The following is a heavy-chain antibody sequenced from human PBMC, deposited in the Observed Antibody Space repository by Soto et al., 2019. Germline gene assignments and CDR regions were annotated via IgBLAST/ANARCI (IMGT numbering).Heavy chain of an antibody. Sequence: QVQLVQSGTEVKKPGASVQVSCKASGYTFTSYGIHWVRQAPGQRLEWMGWINAANGDTKYSPKFQGRVTITRDTSASTANMELSSLRSEDTAVYYCVRRHVSVTGIDWFDPWGQGTLVTVSS. CDR1: GYTFTSYG. V-gene: IGHV1-3*01. J-gene: IGHJ5*02. CDR2: INAANGDT. CDR3: VRRHVSVTGIDWFDP. D-gene: IGHD4-4*01.